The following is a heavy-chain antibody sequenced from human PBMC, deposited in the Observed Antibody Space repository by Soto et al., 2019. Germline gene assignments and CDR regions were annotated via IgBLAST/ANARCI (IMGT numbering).Heavy chain of an antibody. V-gene: IGHV1-8*01. CDR2: MNPNSGNT. J-gene: IGHJ5*02. Sequence: QVHLVQSGAEVRKPGASVKVSCKASGYTFTSYDINWVRQATGQGLEWMGWMNPNSGNTAYAQKFQGRVTMARNTSISTAHMKLSSLRSEDTAVYYGARERTRGFDPRGQGTLVTVSS. CDR3: ARERTRGFDP. CDR1: GYTFTSYD.